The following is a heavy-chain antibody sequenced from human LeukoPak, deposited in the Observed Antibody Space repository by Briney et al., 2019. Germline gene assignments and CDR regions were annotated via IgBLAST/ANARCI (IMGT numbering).Heavy chain of an antibody. D-gene: IGHD2/OR15-2a*01. V-gene: IGHV3-30*03. CDR2: ILPDGAEK. Sequence: SGGSLRLSCAASDFIFSNYVMHWIRQAPGKGLEWVAAILPDGAEKQYINSVMGRFTISIDNSKNMFYVQMNSLRLDDTAVYYCARDRDGCFSFWFDPWGQGTLVTVSS. CDR3: ARDRDGCFSFWFDP. CDR1: DFIFSNYV. J-gene: IGHJ5*02.